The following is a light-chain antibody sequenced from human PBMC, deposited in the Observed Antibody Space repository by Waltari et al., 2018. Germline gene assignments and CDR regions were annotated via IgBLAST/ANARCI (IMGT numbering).Light chain of an antibody. V-gene: IGKV3-20*01. CDR2: GAS. CDR1: GSVSMA. J-gene: IGKJ1*01. CDR3: QHYLRLPVT. Sequence: TASCRARGSVSMALAGYQQKPGQAPRLLIYGASTRATGIPDRFSGSGSGTDFSLTISRLEPDDFAVYYCQHYLRLPVTFGQGTTVEI.